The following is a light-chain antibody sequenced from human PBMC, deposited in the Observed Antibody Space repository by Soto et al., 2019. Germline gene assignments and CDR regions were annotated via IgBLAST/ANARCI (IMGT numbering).Light chain of an antibody. J-gene: IGKJ1*01. CDR2: GAV. Sequence: DIVLTQSPDILSLSPGERATLSCRASPSVSGRNVAWYQHRPGQSPRLLIYGAVHRATGISERFNGSGSGKDFTLNISRPEPEDSAGYYCLQFIQSPRTFGQGTKVEIK. CDR3: LQFIQSPRT. V-gene: IGKV3-20*01. CDR1: PSVSGRN.